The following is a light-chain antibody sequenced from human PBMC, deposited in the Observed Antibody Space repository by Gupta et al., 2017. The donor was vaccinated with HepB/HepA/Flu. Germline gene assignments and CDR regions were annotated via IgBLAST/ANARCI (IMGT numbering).Light chain of an antibody. CDR3: FQYTYRPHT. J-gene: IGKJ2*01. CDR1: PSLVHNVGDTL. V-gene: IGKV2-30*02. Sequence: EVVMTHSPLSLPVTLGPPASISCTSSPSLVHNVGDTLLDWFQQRPGQAPRRLIYRVSNRDSGVPDRFSGGGSGTYFTLRISRVEAEDVGVYYCFQYTYRPHTFGQGTKLEIK. CDR2: RVS.